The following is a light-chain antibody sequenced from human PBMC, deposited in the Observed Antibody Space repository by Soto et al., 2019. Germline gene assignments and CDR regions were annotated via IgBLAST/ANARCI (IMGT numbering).Light chain of an antibody. Sequence: EIVMTQSPATLSVSPGERATLSCRASQSVSSNLAWYQQKPGQAPRLLIYGASTRATGIPARFSGSGSGTEFTLPISSLQSEDFAVYYCQQYNNWHPWTFGQGTKVDI. J-gene: IGKJ1*01. CDR1: QSVSSN. V-gene: IGKV3-15*01. CDR2: GAS. CDR3: QQYNNWHPWT.